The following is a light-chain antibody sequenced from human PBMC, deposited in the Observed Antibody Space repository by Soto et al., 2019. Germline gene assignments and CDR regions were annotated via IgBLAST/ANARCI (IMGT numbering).Light chain of an antibody. CDR3: QVWDSSRDLHV. CDR2: MNN. CDR1: RSNIGSSI. Sequence: QSVLTQPPSLSGTPGQTVTISCFGSRSNIGSSIVHWYQQLPGAAPKHLIYMNNQRPSGIPDRFSGSNSGNTATLTITRVEAGDEADYFCQVWDSSRDLHVFGSGTKLTVL. J-gene: IGLJ1*01. V-gene: IGLV1-44*01.